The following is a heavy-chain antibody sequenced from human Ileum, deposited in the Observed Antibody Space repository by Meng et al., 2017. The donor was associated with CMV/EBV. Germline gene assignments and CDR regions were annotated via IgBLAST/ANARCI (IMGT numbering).Heavy chain of an antibody. V-gene: IGHV3-7*01. CDR2: INEDGSEI. D-gene: IGHD5-18*01. J-gene: IGHJ4*02. CDR3: ARDQGRYTNYVYY. Sequence: SCAASGFSFTNTWMTWVRHIPGKGLQWVANINEDGSEIFYVDSVKGRFTVSRDNAKDSIYLQMNNLRVEDSAVYYCARDQGRYTNYVYYWGQGTLVTVSS. CDR1: GFSFTNTW.